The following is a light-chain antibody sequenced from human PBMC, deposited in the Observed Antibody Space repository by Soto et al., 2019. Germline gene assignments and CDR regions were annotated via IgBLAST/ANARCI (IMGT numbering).Light chain of an antibody. J-gene: IGKJ3*01. CDR3: QQSGSSPFT. V-gene: IGKV3-20*01. CDR1: QSVSSSH. CDR2: GAS. Sequence: EIVLTQSPGTLSLSPGERATLSCGASQSVSSSHLAWYQQKPGQAPRLLIYGASSRPTGIPDRFSGSGSGTDFILTISRLEPEDFAVYYCQQSGSSPFTFGPWTTVDVK.